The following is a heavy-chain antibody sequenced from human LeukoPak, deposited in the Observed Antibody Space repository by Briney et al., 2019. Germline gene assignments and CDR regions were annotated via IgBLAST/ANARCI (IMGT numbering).Heavy chain of an antibody. CDR2: IKQDGSEK. Sequence: PGGSLRLSCAASGFIFSSYWMSWVRQAPGKGLEWVANIKQDGSEKYYVDSVKGRFTISRDNAKNSLYLQMDSLRVEDTAVYYRARGRKIVVVMGGFFDYWGQGTLVTVSS. CDR1: GFIFSSYW. D-gene: IGHD3-22*01. CDR3: ARGRKIVVVMGGFFDY. V-gene: IGHV3-7*03. J-gene: IGHJ4*02.